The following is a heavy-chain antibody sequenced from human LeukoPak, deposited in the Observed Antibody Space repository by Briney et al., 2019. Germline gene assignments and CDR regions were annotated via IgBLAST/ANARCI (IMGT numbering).Heavy chain of an antibody. J-gene: IGHJ4*02. CDR1: GFTFSSYW. Sequence: GGSLRLSCAASGFTFSSYWMRWVRQAPGKGLEWVANIKQDGSETNYADSVKGRFTISRDNAKNSLYLQMNSLRAEDTAVYYCARTLGYCSSTSCYPAAHFDYWGQGTLVTVSS. CDR3: ARTLGYCSSTSCYPAAHFDY. CDR2: IKQDGSET. V-gene: IGHV3-7*01. D-gene: IGHD2-2*01.